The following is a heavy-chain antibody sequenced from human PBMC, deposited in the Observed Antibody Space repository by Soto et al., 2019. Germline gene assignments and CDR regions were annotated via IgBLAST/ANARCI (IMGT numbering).Heavy chain of an antibody. CDR2: IIPILGIA. Sequence: QVQLVQSGAEVKKPGSSVKVSCKASGGTFSSYTISWVRQAPGQGLEWMGRIIPILGIANYAQKFQGRVTITADKSTSTAYMELSSLRSEDTAVYYCARPPLRYCSGGSCYEYFQHWGQGTLVTVSS. CDR1: GGTFSSYT. V-gene: IGHV1-69*02. D-gene: IGHD2-15*01. CDR3: ARPPLRYCSGGSCYEYFQH. J-gene: IGHJ1*01.